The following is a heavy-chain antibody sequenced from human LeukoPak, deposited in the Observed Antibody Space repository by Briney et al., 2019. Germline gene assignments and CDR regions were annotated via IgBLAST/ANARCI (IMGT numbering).Heavy chain of an antibody. CDR3: ARGSSGSNWFDP. CDR2: ISSSSSYI. Sequence: GGSLRLSCAASGFTFSSYSMNWVRQAPGKGLEWVSSISSSSSYIYYADSVRGRFTISRDNAKNSLDLQMNSLRAEDTAVYYCARGSSGSNWFDPWGQGTLVTVSS. CDR1: GFTFSSYS. D-gene: IGHD6-19*01. J-gene: IGHJ5*02. V-gene: IGHV3-21*01.